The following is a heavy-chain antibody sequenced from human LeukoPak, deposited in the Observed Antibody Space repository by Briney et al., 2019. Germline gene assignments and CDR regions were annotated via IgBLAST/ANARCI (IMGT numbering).Heavy chain of an antibody. V-gene: IGHV1-2*02. D-gene: IGHD6-6*01. CDR2: INPNSGGT. Sequence: ASVKVSCKASGYTFTGYYMYWVRQAPGQGLEWMGWINPNSGGTNYAQKFQGRVTMTRDTSISTAYMELSRLRSDDTAVYYCARDRLAARGTFDYWGQGTLVTVSS. CDR1: GYTFTGYY. J-gene: IGHJ4*02. CDR3: ARDRLAARGTFDY.